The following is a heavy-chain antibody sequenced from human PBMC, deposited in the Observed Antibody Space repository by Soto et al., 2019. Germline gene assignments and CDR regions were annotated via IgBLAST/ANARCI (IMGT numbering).Heavy chain of an antibody. Sequence: ASVKVSCKASGYTFTSYGISWVRQAPGQGLEWMGWISAYNGNTNYAQKLQGRVTMTTDTSTSTAYMELRSLRSDDTAVYYCARAYPEIQLPQDPWFDPWGQGTLVTVSS. CDR3: ARAYPEIQLPQDPWFDP. CDR1: GYTFTSYG. D-gene: IGHD5-18*01. V-gene: IGHV1-18*01. J-gene: IGHJ5*02. CDR2: ISAYNGNT.